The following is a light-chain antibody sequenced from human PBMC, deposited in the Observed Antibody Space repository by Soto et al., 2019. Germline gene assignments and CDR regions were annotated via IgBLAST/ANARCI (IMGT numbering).Light chain of an antibody. Sequence: DIQMTQSPSSLSASIGDSVTVTCRASQGIYTYLNWFQQRPGEAPKLLIYAASSLQGGVPSRFSGSGSGAFFTLTISNLQPEDCATYYCQQSYSTPRTFGQGTKVDI. CDR2: AAS. CDR1: QGIYTY. CDR3: QQSYSTPRT. J-gene: IGKJ2*01. V-gene: IGKV1-39*01.